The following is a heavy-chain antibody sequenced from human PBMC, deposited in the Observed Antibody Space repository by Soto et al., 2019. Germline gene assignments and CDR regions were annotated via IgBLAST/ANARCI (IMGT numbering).Heavy chain of an antibody. Sequence: EVQLVESGGGLVQPGGSLRLSCAASGFTFSYYWMSWVRQAPGKGLECVANIKTDGSEKYYVDPVKGRFTISRDNAKNSLYLQMNSLRAEDTSFYYCASSMGRGGNDYWGEGTLVAVSS. J-gene: IGHJ4*02. D-gene: IGHD3-10*01. V-gene: IGHV3-7*05. CDR1: GFTFSYYW. CDR3: ASSMGRGGNDY. CDR2: IKTDGSEK.